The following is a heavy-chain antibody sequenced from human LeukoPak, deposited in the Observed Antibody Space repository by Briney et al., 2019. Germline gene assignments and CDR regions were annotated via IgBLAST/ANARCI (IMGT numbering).Heavy chain of an antibody. V-gene: IGHV3-15*01. D-gene: IGHD1-26*01. Sequence: XXFXXXWMSXVRQAPGKGLEWVGRIKSKTDRGTTDYAAPVKGRFTISRDDSKNTLYLQMNSLKTEDTAVYYCTWVGAKYYFDYWGQGTLVTVSS. CDR3: TWVGAKYYFDY. J-gene: IGHJ4*02. CDR1: XXFXXXW. CDR2: IKSKTDRGTT.